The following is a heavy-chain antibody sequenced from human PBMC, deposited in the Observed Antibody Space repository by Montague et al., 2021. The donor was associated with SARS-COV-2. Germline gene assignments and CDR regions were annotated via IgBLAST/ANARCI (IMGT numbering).Heavy chain of an antibody. CDR2: INHSGST. D-gene: IGHD1-26*01. Sequence: SETLSLTCAVYGGSFSGYYWSWIRQPPGKGLEWIGEINHSGSTKYNPSLKSRVTMSVDTSKNQFSLKLSSVTAADTAIYYCARKGSGRSDLAYWGQGTLVTVSS. CDR1: GGSFSGYY. V-gene: IGHV4-34*01. CDR3: ARKGSGRSDLAY. J-gene: IGHJ4*02.